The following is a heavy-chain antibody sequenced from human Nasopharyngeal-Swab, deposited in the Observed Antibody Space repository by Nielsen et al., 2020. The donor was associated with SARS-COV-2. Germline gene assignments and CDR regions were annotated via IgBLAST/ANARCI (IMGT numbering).Heavy chain of an antibody. V-gene: IGHV4-39*01. CDR3: ARYRGGFYSSNWYFDY. D-gene: IGHD6-13*01. Sequence: WIRQPPGKGLEWIGSIYYSGSTYYTPSLKSRVTISVDTSKNQFSLKLSSVTAADTAVYYRARYRGGFYSSNWYFDYWGQGTLVTVSS. CDR2: IYYSGST. J-gene: IGHJ4*02.